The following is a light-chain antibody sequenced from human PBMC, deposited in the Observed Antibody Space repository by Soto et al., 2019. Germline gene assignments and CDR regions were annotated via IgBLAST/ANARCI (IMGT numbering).Light chain of an antibody. V-gene: IGKV1-5*01. CDR2: DAS. J-gene: IGKJ1*01. Sequence: DIQMTQSPSTLSASVGDRVTITCRASQSISRGLAWYQQKPGKAPKVLIYDASTLQSGVPSRFRGSGYGTEFTLSLSRLQPDDFATYYSQQCNGYLPWTFGQGTKVEI. CDR3: QQCNGYLPWT. CDR1: QSISRG.